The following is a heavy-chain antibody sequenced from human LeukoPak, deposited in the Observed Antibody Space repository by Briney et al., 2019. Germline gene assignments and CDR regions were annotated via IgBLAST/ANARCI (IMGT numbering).Heavy chain of an antibody. Sequence: ASVKVSCKASGYTFTSFYMLWVRQVPGQGLEWMGIINPSGGITMYAQKFEGRVTMTRDLSSGTVHMELSSLRSEDTAMYYCAREWGPGRSNRFQHWGQGTLVTVSA. J-gene: IGHJ1*01. CDR3: AREWGPGRSNRFQH. V-gene: IGHV1-46*01. CDR1: GYTFTSFY. CDR2: INPSGGIT. D-gene: IGHD3-3*01.